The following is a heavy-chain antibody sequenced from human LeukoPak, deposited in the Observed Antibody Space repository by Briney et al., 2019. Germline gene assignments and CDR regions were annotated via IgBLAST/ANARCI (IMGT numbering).Heavy chain of an antibody. V-gene: IGHV3-7*01. CDR1: GFTFSSYW. CDR3: ASSYFDNSLHAYDI. D-gene: IGHD3-22*01. J-gene: IGHJ3*02. Sequence: GGSLRLSCAASGFTFSSYWMDWVRQAPGKGLEWVANIKQDGSELYYVDSVKGRFTISRDNTKNSLFLHMSSLRAEDTAVYFCASSYFDNSLHAYDIWGQGTMVTVSS. CDR2: IKQDGSEL.